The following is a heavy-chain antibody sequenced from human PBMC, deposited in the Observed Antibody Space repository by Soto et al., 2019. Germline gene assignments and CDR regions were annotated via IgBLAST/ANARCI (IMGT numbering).Heavy chain of an antibody. V-gene: IGHV4-59*01. Sequence: SETLSLTCTVSGGSISSYYWSWIRQPPGKGLEWIGYIYYSGSTNYNPSLKSRVTISVDTSKNQFSLKLSSVTAADTAVYYCARNSVDIVATINYYYYMDVWGKGTTVTVSS. J-gene: IGHJ6*03. CDR3: ARNSVDIVATINYYYYMDV. D-gene: IGHD5-12*01. CDR1: GGSISSYY. CDR2: IYYSGST.